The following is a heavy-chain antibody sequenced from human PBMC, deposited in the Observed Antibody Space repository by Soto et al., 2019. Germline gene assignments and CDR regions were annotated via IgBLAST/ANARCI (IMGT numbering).Heavy chain of an antibody. D-gene: IGHD1-20*01. CDR1: GVTFSSYT. J-gene: IGHJ4*02. Sequence: TGGSLRLSWAASGVTFSSYTMSWVRQAPGKGLEWISAVSGSGGSTYYADSVKGRFTISRDNSKDTLYLQMNNLRAEDTAVYYCAKPPDYNWNDYWGQGTLVTVSS. V-gene: IGHV3-23*01. CDR3: AKPPDYNWNDY. CDR2: VSGSGGST.